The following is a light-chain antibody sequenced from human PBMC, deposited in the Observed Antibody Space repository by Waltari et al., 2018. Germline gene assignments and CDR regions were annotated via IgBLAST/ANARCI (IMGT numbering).Light chain of an antibody. CDR1: QSVSTS. V-gene: IGKV1-5*03. CDR2: KAS. CDR3: KQYITYPWT. J-gene: IGKJ1*01. Sequence: DIQMTQAPSTLSASVGARVTITCRASQSVSTSVAWYQQKPGKAPKVLIYKASSLESGGPLRFSGSGSGTEFTLTITSLQPDDVAIYSCKQYITYPWTFGQGTKVEVK.